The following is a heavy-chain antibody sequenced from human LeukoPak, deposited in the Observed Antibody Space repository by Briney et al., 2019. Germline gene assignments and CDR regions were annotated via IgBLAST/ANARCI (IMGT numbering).Heavy chain of an antibody. CDR1: GFTVSSNY. V-gene: IGHV3-53*01. Sequence: GGSLRLSCAASGFTVSSNYMSWVRQAPGKGLEWVSVIYSGGSTYYADSVKGRFTISRGNSKNTLYLQMNSLRAEDTAVYYCAKPPGGSGDYFDYWGQGALVTVSS. CDR3: AKPPGGSGDYFDY. D-gene: IGHD3-10*01. J-gene: IGHJ4*02. CDR2: IYSGGST.